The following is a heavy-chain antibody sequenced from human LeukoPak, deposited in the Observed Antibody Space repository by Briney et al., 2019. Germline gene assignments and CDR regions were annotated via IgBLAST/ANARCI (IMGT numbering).Heavy chain of an antibody. J-gene: IGHJ5*02. CDR1: GDSVSIDSAA. Sequence: SQTLSLTYAISGDSVSIDSAAWNWIRQSPSRDLEWLGRTFYRSKWYNDYAVSVKSRITINPDTSKNQFSLQLNSVTPEDTAVYYCARSVNNWFDPWGQGNLVTVPS. D-gene: IGHD2-8*01. CDR2: TFYRSKWYN. CDR3: ARSVNNWFDP. V-gene: IGHV6-1*01.